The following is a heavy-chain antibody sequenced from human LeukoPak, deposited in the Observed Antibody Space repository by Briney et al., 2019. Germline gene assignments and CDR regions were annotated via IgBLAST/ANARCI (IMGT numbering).Heavy chain of an antibody. J-gene: IGHJ4*02. V-gene: IGHV3-48*03. Sequence: GGSLRLSCAASGFTFSSYEMNWVRQAPGKGLEWVSYISSSGSTIYYADSVKGRFTISRDNAKNSLYLQMNSLRAEDTAVYYCVRERPEIDYWGQGTLVTVSS. CDR1: GFTFSSYE. CDR3: VRERPEIDY. CDR2: ISSSGSTI.